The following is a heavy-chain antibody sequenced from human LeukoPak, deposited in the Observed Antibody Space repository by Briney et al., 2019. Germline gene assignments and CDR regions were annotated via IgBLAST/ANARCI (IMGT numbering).Heavy chain of an antibody. CDR2: VSTYNGNT. Sequence: EASVKVSCKASGGTFSSYAISWVRQAPGQGLEWMGWVSTYNGNTKYAQNLQGRVTTTTDTSTSTAYMELRSLRSDDTAMYYCARQSTGSYYSPIDYWGQGTLVTVSS. V-gene: IGHV1-18*01. J-gene: IGHJ4*02. CDR1: GGTFSSYA. D-gene: IGHD1-26*01. CDR3: ARQSTGSYYSPIDY.